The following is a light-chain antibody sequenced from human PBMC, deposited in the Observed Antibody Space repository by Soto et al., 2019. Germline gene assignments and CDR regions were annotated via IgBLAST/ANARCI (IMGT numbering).Light chain of an antibody. CDR3: QQYNDWLWT. V-gene: IGKV3-15*01. Sequence: ETMLTQSPATLSASPGDRVTLSCLATQSVTYNLAWYQQKPGQAPRLLIYGASTRATGIPARFSGRGSGTEFPLTVTSLQSEDFAIYYCQQYNDWLWTFGQGTKVEIK. CDR2: GAS. J-gene: IGKJ1*01. CDR1: QSVTYN.